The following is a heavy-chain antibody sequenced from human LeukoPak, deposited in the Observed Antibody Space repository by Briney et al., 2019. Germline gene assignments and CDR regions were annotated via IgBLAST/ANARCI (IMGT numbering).Heavy chain of an antibody. V-gene: IGHV1-69*05. J-gene: IGHJ2*01. CDR1: GGTFSSYA. CDR3: AALTTVVRYWYFDL. D-gene: IGHD4-23*01. CDR2: IIPIFGTA. Sequence: VASVKVSCKASGGTFSSYAISWVRQAPGQGLEWMGGIIPIFGTANYAQKFQGRVTITTDESTSTAYMELSSLRSEDTAVYYCAALTTVVRYWYFDLWGRGTLVTVSS.